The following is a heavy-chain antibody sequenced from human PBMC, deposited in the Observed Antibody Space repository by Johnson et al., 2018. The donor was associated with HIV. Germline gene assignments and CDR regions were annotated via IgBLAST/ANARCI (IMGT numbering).Heavy chain of an antibody. V-gene: IGHV3-23*04. Sequence: VQLVESGGGLVKPGGSLRLSCAASGFTFSNAWMSWVRQAPGKGLEWVSVISGSGGSTYYADSVKGRFTISRDNAKNSLYLQMNSLRAEDTAVYYCARGPGAFDIWGQGTMVTVSS. J-gene: IGHJ3*02. CDR1: GFTFSNAW. CDR2: ISGSGGST. CDR3: ARGPGAFDI.